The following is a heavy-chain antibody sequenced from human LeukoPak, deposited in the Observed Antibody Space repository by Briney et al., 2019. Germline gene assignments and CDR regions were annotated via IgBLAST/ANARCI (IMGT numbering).Heavy chain of an antibody. D-gene: IGHD1-26*01. Sequence: GGSLRLSCAASGFTFTSYSMNWVRQAPGEGLEWVSPISGGGGSTYYADSVKGRFTISSDNAKLTLYLQVNRLRAEDTAVYYCAKGGKWDVTPFDYWGQGTLVTVSA. CDR1: GFTFTSYS. CDR2: ISGGGGST. V-gene: IGHV3-23*01. J-gene: IGHJ4*02. CDR3: AKGGKWDVTPFDY.